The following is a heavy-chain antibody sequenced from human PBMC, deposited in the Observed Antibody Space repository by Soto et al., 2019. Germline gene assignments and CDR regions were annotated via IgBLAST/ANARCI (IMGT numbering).Heavy chain of an antibody. J-gene: IGHJ3*02. CDR2: IFPGDSDT. CDR3: AADYSNGPDDFDI. Sequence: GESLKISCKGSGYNFDNYWIGWVRQMPGKGLEWMGMIFPGDSDTKESPSLQGQITMSVDKSDNSAYLQWWSLKASDTAFYYCAADYSNGPDDFDIWGQGTMVTVSS. D-gene: IGHD2-8*01. CDR1: GYNFDNYW. V-gene: IGHV5-51*01.